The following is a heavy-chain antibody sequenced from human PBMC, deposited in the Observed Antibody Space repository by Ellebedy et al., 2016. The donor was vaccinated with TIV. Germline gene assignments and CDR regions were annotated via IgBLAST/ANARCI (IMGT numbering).Heavy chain of an antibody. CDR3: ARTYYDILTGYETTYGMDV. CDR2: ISAYNGNT. CDR1: GYTFTGYY. V-gene: IGHV1-18*04. D-gene: IGHD3-9*01. J-gene: IGHJ6*02. Sequence: AASVNVSCKASGYTFTGYYMHWVRQAPGQGLEWMGWISAYNGNTNYAQKLQGRVTMTTDTSTSTAYMELRSLRSDDTAVYYCARTYYDILTGYETTYGMDVWGQGTTVTVSS.